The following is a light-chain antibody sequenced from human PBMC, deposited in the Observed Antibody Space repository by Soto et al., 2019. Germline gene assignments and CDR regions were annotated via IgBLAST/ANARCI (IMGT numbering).Light chain of an antibody. J-gene: IGKJ4*01. Sequence: EIVLTQSPATLSLSPGERVTLSCRASQTVRSSLAWYQQKPGQAPRLIIYEASNRATGIPARFSGSGSGTDFTLTISSLEPEDFAVYFCQQCGGSPITFGGGTRVEIK. CDR3: QQCGGSPIT. CDR2: EAS. V-gene: IGKV3-11*01. CDR1: QTVRSS.